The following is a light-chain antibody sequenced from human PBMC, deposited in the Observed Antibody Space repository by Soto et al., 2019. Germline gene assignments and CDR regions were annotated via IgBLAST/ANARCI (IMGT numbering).Light chain of an antibody. J-gene: IGLJ2*01. CDR1: SSDVGGYKY. Sequence: QSVLTQPASVSGSPGQSITISCTGTSSDVGGYKYVSWYQQQPDEAPKLIIFEVSNRPSGVPDRFSGSKSGNTASLTVSGLQAEDEADYYCSSYAGSNNVVFGGGTKLTVL. CDR2: EVS. CDR3: SSYAGSNNVV. V-gene: IGLV2-8*01.